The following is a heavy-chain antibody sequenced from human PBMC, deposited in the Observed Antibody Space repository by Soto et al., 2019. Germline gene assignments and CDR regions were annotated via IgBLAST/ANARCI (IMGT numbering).Heavy chain of an antibody. CDR3: AHSLYDYVWGTNWFDP. Sequence: QITLKESGPTLVKPTQTLTLTCTFSGFSLSTSGVGVGWIRQPPGKALEWLALIYWDDDKRYSPSLKSRLTITKDTSKNQVFLTMTNMDPVDTATYYCAHSLYDYVWGTNWFDPWGQGTLVTVSS. V-gene: IGHV2-5*02. CDR1: GFSLSTSGVG. CDR2: IYWDDDK. D-gene: IGHD3-16*01. J-gene: IGHJ5*02.